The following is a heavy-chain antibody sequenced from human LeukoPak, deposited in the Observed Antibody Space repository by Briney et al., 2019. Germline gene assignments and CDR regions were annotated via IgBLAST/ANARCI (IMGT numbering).Heavy chain of an antibody. CDR2: INHSGST. Sequence: SSETLSLTCAVSGVSFNDYYWSWVRQTPGKGLEWIGEINHSGSTNDSPSLKSRVTLSIDTSRKQFSLNLRSVTVADTGIYYCTRMTTGHDYWGQGTLVTVSS. J-gene: IGHJ4*02. V-gene: IGHV4-34*01. CDR3: TRMTTGHDY. CDR1: GVSFNDYY. D-gene: IGHD4-17*01.